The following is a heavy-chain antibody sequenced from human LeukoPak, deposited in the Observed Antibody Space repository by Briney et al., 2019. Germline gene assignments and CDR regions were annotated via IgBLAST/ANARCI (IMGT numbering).Heavy chain of an antibody. CDR2: INPSGGST. V-gene: IGHV1-46*01. D-gene: IGHD6-19*01. CDR1: GYSFTGYY. CDR3: AGAEAAYYYFDY. Sequence: GASVKVSCKASGYSFTGYYMHWVRQAPGQGLEWMGIINPSGGSTSYAQKFQGRVTMTRDTSTSSVYMELSSLRSEDTAVFYCAGAEAAYYYFDYWGQGTLVTVSS. J-gene: IGHJ4*02.